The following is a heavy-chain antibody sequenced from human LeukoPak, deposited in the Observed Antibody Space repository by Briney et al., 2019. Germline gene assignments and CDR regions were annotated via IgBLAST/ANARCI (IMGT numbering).Heavy chain of an antibody. CDR1: GYTFTSYG. CDR3: ARDGETSILWWSPPLLFDH. Sequence: ASVKVSCKASGYTFTSYGISWVRQAPGQGLEWMGWISAYNGNTNYAQKLQGRVTMTTDTSTSTAYMELRSLRSDDTAVYYCARDGETSILWWSPPLLFDHWGRGTLVAVSS. CDR2: ISAYNGNT. V-gene: IGHV1-18*04. J-gene: IGHJ2*01. D-gene: IGHD2-21*01.